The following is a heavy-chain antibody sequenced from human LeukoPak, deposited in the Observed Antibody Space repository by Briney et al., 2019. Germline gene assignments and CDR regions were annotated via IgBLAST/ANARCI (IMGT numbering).Heavy chain of an antibody. CDR1: GFTFSSYW. J-gene: IGHJ6*02. Sequence: PTGSLRLSCAASGFTFSSYWMHWVRQAPGKGLVWVSRIHSDGRSTDYADSVKGRFTISRDNAENTLNLQMNSLRAEDTALYYCARDLHYYVAMDVWGQGTTVTASS. CDR3: ARDLHYYVAMDV. D-gene: IGHD3-10*02. V-gene: IGHV3-74*01. CDR2: IHSDGRST.